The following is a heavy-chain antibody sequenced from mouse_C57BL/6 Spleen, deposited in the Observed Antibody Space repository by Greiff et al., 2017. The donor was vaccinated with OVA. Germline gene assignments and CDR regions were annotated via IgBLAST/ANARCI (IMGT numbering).Heavy chain of an antibody. CDR2: IRSKSNNYAT. V-gene: IGHV10-1*01. CDR3: VRHEDYYYGYDDAMDY. D-gene: IGHD2-2*01. Sequence: EVQLQQSGGGLVQPKGSLKLSCAASGFSFNTYAMNWVRQAPGKGLEWVARIRSKSNNYATYYADSVKDRFTISRDDSESMLYLQMNNLKTEDTAMYYCVRHEDYYYGYDDAMDYWGQGTSVTVSS. J-gene: IGHJ4*01. CDR1: GFSFNTYA.